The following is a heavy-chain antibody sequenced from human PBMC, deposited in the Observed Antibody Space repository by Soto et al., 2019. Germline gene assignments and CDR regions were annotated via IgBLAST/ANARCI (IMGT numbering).Heavy chain of an antibody. CDR1: NASISTRKW. D-gene: IGHD3-10*01. J-gene: IGHJ3*02. CDR2: IYQSGRI. Sequence: QVQLPESGPGLVKPSGTLFLTCTVSNASISTRKWWTWVRQTPGKWLEWIGEIYQSGRINHPPYPKTRVTMSLYKSKIHYSLKMSSVPAADTPVQYCASKFGELIADAFDIWGQGTVVIVSS. CDR3: ASKFGELIADAFDI. V-gene: IGHV4-4*02.